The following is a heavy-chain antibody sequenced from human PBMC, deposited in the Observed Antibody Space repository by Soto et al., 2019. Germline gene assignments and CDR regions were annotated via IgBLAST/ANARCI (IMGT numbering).Heavy chain of an antibody. D-gene: IGHD6-19*01. CDR2: IYYTGST. CDR3: ARRAGAVPGRIEF. J-gene: IGHJ4*02. CDR1: GDSISSYY. V-gene: IGHV4-59*08. Sequence: HVQLQESGPGLVKPSETLSLICTVSGDSISSYYWSWIRQPPGKGLEWIGFIYYTGSTNYNPSLKSRVTISVDTSKNQLSLKLSSVTAADTTVYYCARRAGAVPGRIEFWGQGTLVTVSS.